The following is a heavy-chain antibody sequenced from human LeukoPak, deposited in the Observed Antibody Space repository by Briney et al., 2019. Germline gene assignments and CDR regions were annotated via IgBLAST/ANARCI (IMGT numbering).Heavy chain of an antibody. CDR1: GGSISSGGYY. CDR2: IYYSGST. D-gene: IGHD2-21*02. Sequence: PSQTLSLTCTVSGGSISSGGYYWSSIRQHPGKGLEWIGNIYYSGSTYYNLSLKSRVIISVDTSKNQFSLELSSVTAADTAVYYCARVRTAVAFDYWGQGTPVTVSS. CDR3: ARVRTAVAFDY. J-gene: IGHJ4*02. V-gene: IGHV4-31*03.